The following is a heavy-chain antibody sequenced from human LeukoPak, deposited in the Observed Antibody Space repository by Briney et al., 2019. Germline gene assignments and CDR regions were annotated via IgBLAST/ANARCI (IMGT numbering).Heavy chain of an antibody. CDR3: AKEGDLVGVTYYFDY. Sequence: GSLRLSCAASGFTFSSYGIHWVRQALGKGLEWVAFIRNDGSNKYYADSVKGRFTVSRDNSKNTLYLQMNSLRVEDAAVYYCAKEGDLVGVTYYFDYWGQGTLVTVSS. D-gene: IGHD1-26*01. V-gene: IGHV3-30*02. J-gene: IGHJ4*02. CDR2: IRNDGSNK. CDR1: GFTFSSYG.